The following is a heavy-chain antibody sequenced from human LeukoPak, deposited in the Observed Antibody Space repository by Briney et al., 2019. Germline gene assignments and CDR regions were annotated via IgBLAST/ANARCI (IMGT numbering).Heavy chain of an antibody. CDR1: GGSFSGYY. Sequence: SETLSLTCAVYGGSFSGYYWSWIRQPPGKGLEWIGEINHSGSTNYNPSLKSRVTISVDTSKNQSSLKLSSVTAADTAVYYCARGQWLVGYWGQGTLVTVSS. V-gene: IGHV4-34*01. J-gene: IGHJ4*02. D-gene: IGHD6-19*01. CDR3: ARGQWLVGY. CDR2: INHSGST.